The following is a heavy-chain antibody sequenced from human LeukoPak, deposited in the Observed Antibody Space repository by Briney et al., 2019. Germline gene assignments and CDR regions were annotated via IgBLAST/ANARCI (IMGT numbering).Heavy chain of an antibody. J-gene: IGHJ3*02. V-gene: IGHV4-4*07. D-gene: IGHD4-17*01. Sequence: SETLSLTCSVSGVSISAYYWSWIRQPAGKGLEWIGRIYPGESIYASENTNYNPSLKSRVTMSIDTSTNQFSLKLSSVTAADTAVYYCARENGDYTRAFDIWGQGTMVTVSS. CDR2: IYPGESIYASENT. CDR1: GVSISAYY. CDR3: ARENGDYTRAFDI.